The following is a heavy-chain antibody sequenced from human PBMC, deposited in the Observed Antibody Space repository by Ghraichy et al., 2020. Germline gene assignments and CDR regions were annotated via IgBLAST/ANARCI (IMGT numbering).Heavy chain of an antibody. V-gene: IGHV6-1*01. CDR2: TYYRSKWYN. D-gene: IGHD3-22*01. CDR1: GDSVSSNSAA. Sequence: SETLSLTCAISGDSVSSNSAAWNWIRQSPSGGLEWLGRTYYRSKWYNDYAVSVKSRITINPDTSKNQFSLQLNSVTPEDTAVYYCARDHSYDSSGYYPNYYYGMDVWGQGTTVTVSS. J-gene: IGHJ6*02. CDR3: ARDHSYDSSGYYPNYYYGMDV.